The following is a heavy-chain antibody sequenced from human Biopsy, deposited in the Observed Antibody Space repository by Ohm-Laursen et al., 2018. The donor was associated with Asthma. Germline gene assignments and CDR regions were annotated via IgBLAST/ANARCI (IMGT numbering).Heavy chain of an antibody. V-gene: IGHV3-30*18. J-gene: IGHJ4*02. CDR3: AKRRGYSGHDNDY. Sequence: SLRLSCAASGFMFRSFGKHWVRQAPGKGLEWVAVISYEGNHKFYEDSVKGRFTISRDNSKNTLYLQMNSLRTEDTAVYYCAKRRGYSGHDNDYWGQGTLVIVSS. D-gene: IGHD5-12*01. CDR1: GFMFRSFG. CDR2: ISYEGNHK.